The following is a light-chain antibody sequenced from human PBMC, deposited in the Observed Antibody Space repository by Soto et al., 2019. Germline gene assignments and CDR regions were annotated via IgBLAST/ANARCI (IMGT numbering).Light chain of an antibody. Sequence: EIVLTQSPGTLSLSPGERASLSCSASQTLSNSFIAWYQQKPGQAPRLLINAASIRATDTPDRISGSGSGTDFTLTISRLEPEDFALYYCQQYGGSPITFGLGTRLEI. CDR1: QTLSNSF. V-gene: IGKV3-20*01. J-gene: IGKJ5*01. CDR3: QQYGGSPIT. CDR2: AAS.